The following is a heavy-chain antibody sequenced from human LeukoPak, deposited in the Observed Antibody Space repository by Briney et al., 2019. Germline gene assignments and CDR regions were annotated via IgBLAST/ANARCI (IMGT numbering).Heavy chain of an antibody. CDR3: ARALSAGYSSSWSPNYYFDY. CDR1: GFTFSTYS. V-gene: IGHV3-21*01. J-gene: IGHJ4*02. Sequence: GGSLRLSCAASGFTFSTYSMNWVRQAPGKGLEWVSSISSSSSSYIYYADSVKGRFTISRDNAKNSLYLQMNSLRAEDTAVYYCARALSAGYSSSWSPNYYFDYWGQGTLVTVSS. D-gene: IGHD6-13*01. CDR2: ISSSSSSYI.